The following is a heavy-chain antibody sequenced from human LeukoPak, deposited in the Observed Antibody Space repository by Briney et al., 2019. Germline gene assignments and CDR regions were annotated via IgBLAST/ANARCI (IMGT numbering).Heavy chain of an antibody. V-gene: IGHV4-34*01. CDR1: GGSFSGHY. CDR3: ARDSALAQAVMFDY. D-gene: IGHD6-19*01. J-gene: IGHJ4*02. CDR2: IDHSGST. Sequence: SETLSLTCSVYGGSFSGHYWSWIRQPPGKGLEWTGSIDHSGSTYYNPSLKSRITISVDTSKSQFSLKLSSVTAADTAVYYCARDSALAQAVMFDYWGQGTLVTVSS.